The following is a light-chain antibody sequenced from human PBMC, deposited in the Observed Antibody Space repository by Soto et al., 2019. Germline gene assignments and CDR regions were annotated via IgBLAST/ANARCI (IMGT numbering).Light chain of an antibody. Sequence: QSALTQPASVSGSPGQSITISCTGTSSDVGGYNYVSWYQQHPGKAPKLMIYDVSNRPSGVSNRLSGSKSGNTASLTISGPQAEDEADYYCSSYTSSSTQVFGTGTKVTVL. CDR2: DVS. CDR1: SSDVGGYNY. J-gene: IGLJ1*01. V-gene: IGLV2-14*01. CDR3: SSYTSSSTQV.